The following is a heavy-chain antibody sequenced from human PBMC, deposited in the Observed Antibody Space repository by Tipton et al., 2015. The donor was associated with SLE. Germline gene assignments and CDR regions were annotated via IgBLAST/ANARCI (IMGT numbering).Heavy chain of an antibody. CDR1: GGSIRSSRHF. V-gene: IGHV4-61*05. CDR2: LYYSGST. J-gene: IGHJ4*02. D-gene: IGHD4-17*01. Sequence: TLSLTCTVSGGSIRSSRHFWGWIRQPPGKGLEWIGVLYYSGSTNSNPSLKSRVTISVDKSKNQFSLKLSSVTVADTAVYYCAKDYNHDNADYNWGQGTLVIVSS. CDR3: AKDYNHDNADYN.